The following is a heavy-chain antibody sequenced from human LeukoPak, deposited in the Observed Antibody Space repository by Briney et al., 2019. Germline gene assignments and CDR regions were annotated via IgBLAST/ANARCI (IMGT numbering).Heavy chain of an antibody. CDR3: ARVGAAYQDSNY. CDR1: GYTFTAFF. Sequence: ASVKVSCKTSGYTFTAFFIHWVRQAPGQGLEWMGWLSPNSGGINYAQKCQGRVTMTRDTSISTAYMELSRLRSDDTAVYFCARVGAAYQDSNYWGQGTLVTVSS. CDR2: LSPNSGGI. V-gene: IGHV1-2*02. D-gene: IGHD1-26*01. J-gene: IGHJ4*02.